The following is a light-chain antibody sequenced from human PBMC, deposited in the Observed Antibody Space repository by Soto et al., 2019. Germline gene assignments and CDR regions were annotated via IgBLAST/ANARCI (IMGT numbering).Light chain of an antibody. J-gene: IGLJ1*01. CDR2: DVS. Sequence: QSVLTRPASVSGSPGQSITISCTGTSSDVGGYNYVSWHQQHPGKAPKLMIYDVSNRPSGVSNRFSGSKSGNTASLTISGLQAEDEADYYCSSYTSSSTYVFGTGTKVTVL. V-gene: IGLV2-14*01. CDR3: SSYTSSSTYV. CDR1: SSDVGGYNY.